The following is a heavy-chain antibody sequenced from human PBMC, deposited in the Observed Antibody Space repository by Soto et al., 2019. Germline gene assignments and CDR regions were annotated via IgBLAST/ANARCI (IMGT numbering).Heavy chain of an antibody. Sequence: GASVKVSCKASGYTFTSYGISWVRQAPGQGLEWMGWISAYNGNTNYAQKLQGRVTMTTDTSTSTAYMELRSLRFDDTAVYYCARDGAYYYDSSGFDDAFDIWGQGTMVTVSS. V-gene: IGHV1-18*01. CDR3: ARDGAYYYDSSGFDDAFDI. CDR2: ISAYNGNT. J-gene: IGHJ3*02. D-gene: IGHD3-22*01. CDR1: GYTFTSYG.